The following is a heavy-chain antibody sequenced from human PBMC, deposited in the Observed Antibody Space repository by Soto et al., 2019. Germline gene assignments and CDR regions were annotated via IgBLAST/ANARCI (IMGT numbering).Heavy chain of an antibody. CDR1: GFTFSNYP. CDR3: ARDVRLGVAAAGYFDS. Sequence: QVHLAESGGGVVQPGRSLRLSCAASGFTFSNYPMNWVRQAPGKGLEWVAVISYDGNTKHYADSVKGRCTISRDKTRNTLYLQMNSLRVKDTAASYCARDVRLGVAAAGYFDSWGQGAQVTVSS. D-gene: IGHD6-25*01. J-gene: IGHJ4*02. CDR2: ISYDGNTK. V-gene: IGHV3-30*04.